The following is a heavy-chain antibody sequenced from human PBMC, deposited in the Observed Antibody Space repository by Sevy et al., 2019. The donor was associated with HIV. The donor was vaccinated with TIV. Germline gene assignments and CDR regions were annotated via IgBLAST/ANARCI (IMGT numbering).Heavy chain of an antibody. J-gene: IGHJ5*02. CDR3: ASTSAAAGTGNWFDP. D-gene: IGHD6-13*01. V-gene: IGHV4-59*01. CDR2: IYYSGST. Sequence: SETLSLTCTVSGGSISSYYWSWIRQPPGKGLEWIGYIYYSGSTNYNPSLKSRVTISVDTSKNQFSLKLSSVTAADTAVYYCASTSAAAGTGNWFDPWSQGTLVTVSS. CDR1: GGSISSYY.